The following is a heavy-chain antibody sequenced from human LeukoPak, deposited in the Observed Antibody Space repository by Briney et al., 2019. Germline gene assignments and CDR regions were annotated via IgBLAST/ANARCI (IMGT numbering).Heavy chain of an antibody. J-gene: IGHJ4*02. D-gene: IGHD3-22*01. V-gene: IGHV3-66*02. CDR1: GFTVSSNY. Sequence: GGSLRLSCAASGFTVSSNYMTWVRQAPGKGLEWVSVIYSDGSTYYTDSVTGRFTISRDSSKNTLSLQMNSLRAEDTAVYYCARCTSGYYGYYFEFWGQGTLLTVSS. CDR2: IYSDGST. CDR3: ARCTSGYYGYYFEF.